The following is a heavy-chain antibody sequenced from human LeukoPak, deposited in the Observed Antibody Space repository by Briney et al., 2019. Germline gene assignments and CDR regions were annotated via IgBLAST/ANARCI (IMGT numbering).Heavy chain of an antibody. D-gene: IGHD4-17*01. Sequence: GGSLRLSCAASGFTFSSYAMSWVRQAPGKWLEWVSGISVSGGSTYYADSVKGRFTISRDNSKNTLYLQMDSLRAEDTAIYYCANSYDDSLYIFDYWGQGTLVTVSS. CDR2: ISVSGGST. CDR1: GFTFSSYA. V-gene: IGHV3-23*01. J-gene: IGHJ4*02. CDR3: ANSYDDSLYIFDY.